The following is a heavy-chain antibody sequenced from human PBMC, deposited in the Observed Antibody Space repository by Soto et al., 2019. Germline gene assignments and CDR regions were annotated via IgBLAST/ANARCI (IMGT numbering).Heavy chain of an antibody. V-gene: IGHV3-30*18. CDR3: AKSHLGSGYYYGGFDY. D-gene: IGHD3-10*01. J-gene: IGHJ4*02. CDR2: VSDDGTNP. CDR1: GFPFSTYA. Sequence: QVQLVESGGGVVQPGRSLRLSCAASGFPFSTYAMHWVRQAPGKGLEWVAVVSDDGTNPSYADSVRGRFTISRDNSKNTLWLQMSSLRAEDTAVYYCAKSHLGSGYYYGGFDYWGQGTLVTVSS.